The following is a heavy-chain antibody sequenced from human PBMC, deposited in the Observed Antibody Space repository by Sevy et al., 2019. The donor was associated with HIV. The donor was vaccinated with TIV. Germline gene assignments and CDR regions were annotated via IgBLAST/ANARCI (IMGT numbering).Heavy chain of an antibody. CDR3: ATGAHVPFDGFDV. J-gene: IGHJ3*01. D-gene: IGHD1-1*01. CDR2: IYPGNSDT. V-gene: IGHV5-51*01. Sequence: GESLKISCQGSAYRIFNNWVAWVRQMPGKGLEWMGMIYPGNSDTRYSPPFQGQVTISADKSRGIAYLQWSSLRASDTAIYYGATGAHVPFDGFDVWGLGTKVTVSS. CDR1: AYRIFNNW.